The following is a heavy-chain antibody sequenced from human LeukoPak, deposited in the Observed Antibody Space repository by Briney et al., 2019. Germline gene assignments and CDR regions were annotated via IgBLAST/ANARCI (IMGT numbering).Heavy chain of an antibody. CDR1: GFTFSSYG. J-gene: IGHJ4*02. CDR2: ISYDGSNK. Sequence: GGSLRLSCAASGFTFSSYGMHWVRQAPGKGLEWVAVISYDGSNKYYADSVKGRFTISRDNSKNTLYLQMNSLRAEDTAVYYCAKDHDFWSGLIGGYFDYWGQGTLVTVSS. CDR3: AKDHDFWSGLIGGYFDY. V-gene: IGHV3-30*18. D-gene: IGHD3-3*01.